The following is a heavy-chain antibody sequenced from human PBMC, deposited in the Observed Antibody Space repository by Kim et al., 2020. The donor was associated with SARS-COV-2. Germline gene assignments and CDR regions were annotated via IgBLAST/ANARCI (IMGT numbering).Heavy chain of an antibody. Sequence: SETLSLTCNVSGDSISGNTYHWAWIRLPPGKRLEWIGNIYYSGTIDYNPSFKSRVTISVDTSKNNFSLKLKSVTAADTAVYYCARGKNYYGSGGYWFDPWGQGVLVVVSS. CDR3: ARGKNYYGSGGYWFDP. D-gene: IGHD3-10*01. J-gene: IGHJ5*02. CDR1: GDSISGNTYH. CDR2: IYYSGTI. V-gene: IGHV4-39*07.